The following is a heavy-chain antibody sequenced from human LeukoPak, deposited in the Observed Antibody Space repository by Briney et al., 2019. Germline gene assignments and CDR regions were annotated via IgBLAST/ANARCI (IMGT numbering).Heavy chain of an antibody. CDR2: ISGSGGST. CDR3: ARGYPYDAFDI. D-gene: IGHD1-1*01. J-gene: IGHJ3*02. CDR1: GFTFSSYG. Sequence: PGGSLRLSCAASGFTFSSYGMSWVRQAPGKGLEWISSISGSGGSTYYADSVKGRFTISRDNAKNTLYLQMNSLRAEDTAVYYCARGYPYDAFDIWGQGTMVTVSS. V-gene: IGHV3-23*01.